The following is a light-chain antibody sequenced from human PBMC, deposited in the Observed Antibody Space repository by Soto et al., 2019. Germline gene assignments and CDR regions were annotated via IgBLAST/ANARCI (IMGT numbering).Light chain of an antibody. CDR1: QSVSRC. CDR3: QQNNNWPPWT. V-gene: IGKV3-15*01. CDR2: GAT. Sequence: MTQSPSTLSVSPGDRVTLSCRASQSVSRCLAWYQQKPGQPPRLLIYGATSWESGVPARFSGSRSGTEFTLTISSLQPEDVAVYYCQQNNNWPPWTFGQGSKVDIK. J-gene: IGKJ1*01.